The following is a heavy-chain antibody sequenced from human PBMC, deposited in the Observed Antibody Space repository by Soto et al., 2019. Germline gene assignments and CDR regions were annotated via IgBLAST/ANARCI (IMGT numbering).Heavy chain of an antibody. CDR3: ARVSEYYDFIWGSYRSPFTYYYYYMDV. D-gene: IGHD3-16*02. V-gene: IGHV1-8*01. CDR1: GYTFTSYD. J-gene: IGHJ6*03. CDR2: MNPNSGNT. Sequence: ASVKVSCKASGYTFTSYDINWVRQATGQGLEWMGWMNPNSGNTGYAQKFQGRVTMTRNTSISTAYMEMSSLRSEDTAVYYCARVSEYYDFIWGSYRSPFTYYYYYMDVWGKGTTVTVSS.